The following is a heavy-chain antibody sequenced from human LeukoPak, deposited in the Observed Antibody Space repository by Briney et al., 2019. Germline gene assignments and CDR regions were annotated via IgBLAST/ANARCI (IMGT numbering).Heavy chain of an antibody. J-gene: IGHJ3*02. CDR1: GGSITYNY. CDR3: ASSGYYDSSGYYYGAFDI. Sequence: SETLSLTCSVSGGSITYNYWSWIRQPAGKGLEWIGRIYSSGRTNSHPSLKSRVTLSVDTSKNQFSLKLSSVTAADTAVYYCASSGYYDSSGYYYGAFDIWGQGTMVTVSS. V-gene: IGHV4-4*07. CDR2: IYSSGRT. D-gene: IGHD3-22*01.